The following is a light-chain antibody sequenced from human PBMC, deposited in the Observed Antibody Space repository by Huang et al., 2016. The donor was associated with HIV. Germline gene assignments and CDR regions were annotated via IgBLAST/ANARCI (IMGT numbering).Light chain of an antibody. CDR2: AAS. CDR1: QGIYSY. Sequence: IQLTQSPSSLSASVGDRVTITCRASQGIYSYLDWYQQKPGKAPKLLINAASTLQSGVPSRFSCSGSGTDFTLTISSLQPEDFATYYCQQLNSYPLSFGQGTRLEIK. CDR3: QQLNSYPLS. V-gene: IGKV1-9*01. J-gene: IGKJ5*01.